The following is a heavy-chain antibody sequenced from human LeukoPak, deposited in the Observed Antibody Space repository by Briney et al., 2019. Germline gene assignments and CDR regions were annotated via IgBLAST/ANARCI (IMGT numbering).Heavy chain of an antibody. D-gene: IGHD3-9*01. Sequence: PSETLSLTCAVYGGSFSGYYWSWIRQPPGKGLEWIGEIDHSGSTNYNPSLKSRVTISVDTSKNQFSLKLSSVTAADTAVYYCARNSDYDILTGPPDYWGQGTLVTVSS. V-gene: IGHV4-34*01. J-gene: IGHJ4*02. CDR3: ARNSDYDILTGPPDY. CDR2: IDHSGST. CDR1: GGSFSGYY.